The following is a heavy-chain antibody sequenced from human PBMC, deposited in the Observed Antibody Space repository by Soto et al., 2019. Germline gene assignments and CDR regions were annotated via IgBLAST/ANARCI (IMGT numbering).Heavy chain of an antibody. CDR3: PRDPGRDNPIDF. CDR2: IWNDGKNK. Sequence: QLWGSLRLSCAASGFSFSNYGMHWVRQAPGKGLEWVAVIWNDGKNKYYADSVKGRFTISRDNSKNTLQLQMNSLRVEDTAVYYCPRDPGRDNPIDFWGQRTPVTVSS. D-gene: IGHD3-10*01. V-gene: IGHV3-33*01. CDR1: GFSFSNYG. J-gene: IGHJ4*02.